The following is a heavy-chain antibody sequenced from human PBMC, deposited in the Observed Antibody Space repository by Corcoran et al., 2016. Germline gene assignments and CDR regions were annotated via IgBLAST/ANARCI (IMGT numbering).Heavy chain of an antibody. CDR1: GGTFSSYA. V-gene: IGHV1-69*01. CDR3: AGGHATQEYYDFWSDPNWFDP. J-gene: IGHJ5*02. Sequence: QVQLVQSGAEVKKPGSSVKVSCKASGGTFSSYAISWVRQAPGQGLEWMGGIIPIFGTANYAQKFQGRVTITADESTSTADMELSSLRSEDTAVYYCAGGHATQEYYDFWSDPNWFDPWGQGTLVTVSS. D-gene: IGHD3-3*01. CDR2: IIPIFGTA.